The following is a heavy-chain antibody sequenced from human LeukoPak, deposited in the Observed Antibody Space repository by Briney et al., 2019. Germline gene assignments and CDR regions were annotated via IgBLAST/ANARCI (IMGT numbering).Heavy chain of an antibody. CDR3: AKDSHDYSNYGFDY. CDR2: IWYDGSNK. D-gene: IGHD4-11*01. J-gene: IGHJ4*02. V-gene: IGHV3-33*06. Sequence: PGRSLRLSCAASGFTFSSYGMHWVRQAPGKGLEWVAVIWYDGSNKYYADSVKGRFTISRDNSKNTLYLQMNSLRAEDTAVYYCAKDSHDYSNYGFDYWGQGTLVTVS. CDR1: GFTFSSYG.